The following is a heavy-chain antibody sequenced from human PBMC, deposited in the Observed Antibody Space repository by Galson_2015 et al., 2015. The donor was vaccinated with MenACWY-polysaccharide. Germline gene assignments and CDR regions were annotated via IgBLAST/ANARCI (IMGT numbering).Heavy chain of an antibody. CDR3: ARDSFQLELLGWFDP. CDR1: GFTFSSYA. V-gene: IGHV3-30-3*01. CDR2: ISYDGSNK. Sequence: SLRLSCAASGFTFSSYAMHWVRQAPGKGLEWVAVISYDGSNKYYADSVKGRFTISRDNSKNTLYLQMNSLRAEDTAVYYCARDSFQLELLGWFDPWGQGTLVTVSS. J-gene: IGHJ5*02. D-gene: IGHD1-7*01.